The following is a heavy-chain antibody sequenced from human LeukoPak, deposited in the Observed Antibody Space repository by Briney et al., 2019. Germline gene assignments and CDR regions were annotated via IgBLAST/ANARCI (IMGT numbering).Heavy chain of an antibody. Sequence: GGSLRLSCAASGFTFSSYGMHWVRQAPGKGLEWVAVISYDGSNKYYADSVKGRFTISRDNSKNTLYLQTNSLRAEDTAVYYCAQAVSSDGGYWGQGTLVTVSS. D-gene: IGHD4-23*01. CDR3: AQAVSSDGGY. J-gene: IGHJ4*02. CDR1: GFTFSSYG. V-gene: IGHV3-30*03. CDR2: ISYDGSNK.